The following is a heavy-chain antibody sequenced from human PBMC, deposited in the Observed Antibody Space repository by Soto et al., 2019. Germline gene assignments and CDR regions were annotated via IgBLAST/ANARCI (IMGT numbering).Heavy chain of an antibody. J-gene: IGHJ6*03. V-gene: IGHV4-34*01. CDR3: ARGPRGYDFWSGFPYYYMDV. CDR1: GGSFSGYY. CDR2: INHSGST. D-gene: IGHD3-3*01. Sequence: SETLSLTCAVYGGSFSGYYWSWIRQPPGKGLEWIGEINHSGSTNYNPSLKSRVTISVDTSKNQFSLKLSSVTAADTAVYYCARGPRGYDFWSGFPYYYMDVWGKGTTVTV.